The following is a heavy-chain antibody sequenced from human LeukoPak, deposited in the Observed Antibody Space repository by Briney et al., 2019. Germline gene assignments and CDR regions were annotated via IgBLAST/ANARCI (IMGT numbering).Heavy chain of an antibody. CDR1: GFTFSSYA. J-gene: IGHJ4*02. Sequence: GGSLRLSCAASGFTFSSYAMSSVPQAPGNGLEWVSAISGSGASTYYADSVKGRFTISRDNSKNTLYLQMNSLRAEDTAVYYCAMVWGGYCSSPSCGNDYWGQGTLVTVSS. D-gene: IGHD2-2*01. CDR3: AMVWGGYCSSPSCGNDY. V-gene: IGHV3-23*01. CDR2: ISGSGAST.